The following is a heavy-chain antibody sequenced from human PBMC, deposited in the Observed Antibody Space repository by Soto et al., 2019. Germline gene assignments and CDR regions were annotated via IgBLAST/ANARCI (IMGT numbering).Heavy chain of an antibody. J-gene: IGHJ4*02. D-gene: IGHD2-2*01. CDR2: ISGSGGGT. CDR1: EFTFSDYC. V-gene: IGHV3-23*01. Sequence: GGSLRLSCAASEFTFSDYCMGWVRQAPGKGLEWVSSISGSGGGTYYADSVKGRFTISRDNSKNTLYLQMNSLRAEDTAVYYCAKVGYCSSTSCYRWDYWGQGTLVTVSS. CDR3: AKVGYCSSTSCYRWDY.